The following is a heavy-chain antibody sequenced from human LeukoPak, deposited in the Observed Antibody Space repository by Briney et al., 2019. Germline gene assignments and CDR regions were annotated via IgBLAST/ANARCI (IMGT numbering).Heavy chain of an antibody. CDR3: ARGPVYPPYYYDSSGYSYYFDY. J-gene: IGHJ4*02. V-gene: IGHV1-69*05. CDR1: GGTFSSYA. CDR2: IIPIFGTA. D-gene: IGHD3-22*01. Sequence: SVKVSCKASGGTFSSYAISWVRQAPGQGLEWMGGIIPIFGTANYAQKFQGRVTITTDESTSTVYMELSSLRSEDTAVYYCARGPVYPPYYYDSSGYSYYFDYWGQGTLVTVSS.